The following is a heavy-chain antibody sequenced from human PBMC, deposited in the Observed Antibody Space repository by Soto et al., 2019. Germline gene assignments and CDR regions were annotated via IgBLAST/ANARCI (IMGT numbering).Heavy chain of an antibody. D-gene: IGHD3-16*01. J-gene: IGHJ4*02. Sequence: EVQLVESGGGLVQPGGSLRLSCAASEFTFSKYWMTWVRQSPGKGLGWVANINQDGSERYYVDSVRGRFTISRDNAKNSLYLQMNSLRAEDTAVYYCVCGGNYFVYWGQGTLVTVSP. V-gene: IGHV3-7*01. CDR2: INQDGSER. CDR1: EFTFSKYW. CDR3: VCGGNYFVY.